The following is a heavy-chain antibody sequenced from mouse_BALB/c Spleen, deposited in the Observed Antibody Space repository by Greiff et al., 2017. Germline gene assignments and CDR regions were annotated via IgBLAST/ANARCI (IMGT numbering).Heavy chain of an antibody. CDR3: TRSGWSDY. V-gene: IGHV1S81*02. Sequence: QVQLQQSGAELVKPGASVKLSCKASGYTFTSYYMYWVKQRPGQGLEWIGEINPSNGGTNFNEKFKSKATLTVDKSSSTAYMQLSSLTSEDSAVYYCTRSGWSDYGGQGTTLTVSS. J-gene: IGHJ2*01. CDR2: INPSNGGT. D-gene: IGHD2-3*01. CDR1: GYTFTSYY.